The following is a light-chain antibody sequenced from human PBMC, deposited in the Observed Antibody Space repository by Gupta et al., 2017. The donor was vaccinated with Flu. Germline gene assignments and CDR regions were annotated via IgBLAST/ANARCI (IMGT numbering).Light chain of an antibody. V-gene: IGLV1-40*01. Sequence: QAVLPPPPSVSGAPGPTVTISCTGSSSNIGGGYDVHWYQQLPGTTPTLLIYSDTNRPSGVPDRFSASKSGASASLAITGLQAEDEADYHCQSYDSSLSGCVFGTGTKVTVL. CDR3: QSYDSSLSGCV. J-gene: IGLJ1*01. CDR1: SSNIGGGYD. CDR2: SDT.